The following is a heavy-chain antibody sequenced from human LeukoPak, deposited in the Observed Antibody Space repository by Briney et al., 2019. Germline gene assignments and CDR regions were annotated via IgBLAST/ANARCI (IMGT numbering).Heavy chain of an antibody. D-gene: IGHD6-19*01. CDR1: GGSISSYY. CDR3: ARERVDGTIAVAGFDY. CDR2: IYYSGST. V-gene: IGHV4-59*01. J-gene: IGHJ4*02. Sequence: PSDTLSLTCTVSGGSISSYYWSWIRQPPGKGLEWIGYIYYSGSTNYNPSLKSRVTISVDTSKNQFSLKLSSVTAADTAVYYCARERVDGTIAVAGFDYWGQGTLVTVSS.